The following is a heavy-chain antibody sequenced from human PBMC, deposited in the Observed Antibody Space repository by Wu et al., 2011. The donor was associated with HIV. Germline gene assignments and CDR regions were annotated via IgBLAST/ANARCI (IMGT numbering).Heavy chain of an antibody. CDR2: ISAYNGNT. J-gene: IGHJ6*02. V-gene: IGHV1-18*01. D-gene: IGHD4-17*01. Sequence: SWVRQAPGQGLEWMGWISAYNGNTNYAQKLQGRVTMTTDTSTSTAYMELRSLRSDDTAVYHCARSPGFKGDYGGYGGAPYYYYGMDVWGQGTTVTVSS. CDR3: ARSPGFKGDYGGYGGAPYYYYGMDV.